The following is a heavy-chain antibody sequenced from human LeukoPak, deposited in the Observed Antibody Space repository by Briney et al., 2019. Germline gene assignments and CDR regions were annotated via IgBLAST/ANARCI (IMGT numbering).Heavy chain of an antibody. D-gene: IGHD2-2*01. CDR2: IYYSGST. CDR3: ARRGGIVVVPAIDI. Sequence: PSETLSLTCTVSGGSISSSSYYWGWIRQPPGKGLEWIGSIYYSGSTYYNPSLKSRVTISVDTSKNQFSLKLSSVTAADTAVYYCARRGGIVVVPAIDIRGQGTMVTVSS. J-gene: IGHJ3*02. V-gene: IGHV4-39*01. CDR1: GGSISSSSYY.